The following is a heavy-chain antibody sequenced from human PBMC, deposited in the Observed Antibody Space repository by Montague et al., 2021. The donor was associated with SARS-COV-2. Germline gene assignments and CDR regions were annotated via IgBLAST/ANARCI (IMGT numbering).Heavy chain of an antibody. Sequence: SLRLSCAASGFTFSSYAMHWVRQAPGKGLEWVAVISYDGSNKYYADSVKGRFTISRDNSKNTLYLQMNSLRAEDTAVYYCARDNYDYAWGSYRYIYWGQGTLVTVSS. D-gene: IGHD3-16*02. CDR3: ARDNYDYAWGSYRYIY. CDR2: ISYDGSNK. CDR1: GFTFSSYA. J-gene: IGHJ4*02. V-gene: IGHV3-30*04.